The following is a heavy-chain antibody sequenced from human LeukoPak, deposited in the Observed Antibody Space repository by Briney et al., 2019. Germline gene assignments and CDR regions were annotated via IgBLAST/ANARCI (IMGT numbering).Heavy chain of an antibody. D-gene: IGHD3-22*01. CDR1: GGSISSNNYY. CDR3: ARNNQYYYDSSGYSDY. CDR2: IYYSGST. J-gene: IGHJ4*02. Sequence: SETLSLTCTISGGSISSNNYYWAWIRQPPGKGLEWIGSIYYSGSTYYNPSLKSRVTISVDTSKNQFSLNLTSVTAADTAVYYCARNNQYYYDSSGYSDYWGQGTLVTVSS. V-gene: IGHV4-39*07.